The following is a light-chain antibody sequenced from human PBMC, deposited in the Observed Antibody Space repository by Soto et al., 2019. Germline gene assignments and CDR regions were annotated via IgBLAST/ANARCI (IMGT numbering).Light chain of an antibody. CDR2: GAS. J-gene: IGKJ4*01. CDR3: QQVKSYPRT. CDR1: QFVSSD. V-gene: IGKV3D-15*01. Sequence: EIVMTQSPATLSVSPGERATLSCRASQFVSSDLAWYQQKPGQAPRLLIYGASIRATGIPARFSGRKVGTQFILTIDSLQPEDFATYYCQQVKSYPRTFGGGTKVDIK.